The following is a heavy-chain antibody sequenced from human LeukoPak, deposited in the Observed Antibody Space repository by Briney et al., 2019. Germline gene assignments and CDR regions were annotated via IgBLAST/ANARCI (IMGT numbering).Heavy chain of an antibody. J-gene: IGHJ5*02. CDR2: INHSGST. D-gene: IGHD3-22*01. CDR3: ARDRYYYDSSGYHPWFDP. Sequence: SETLSLTCAVYGGSFSGYYWSRIRQPPGKGLEWIGEINHSGSTNYNPSLKSRVTISVDTSKNQFSLKLSSVTAADTAVYYCARDRYYYDSSGYHPWFDPWGQGTLVTVSS. V-gene: IGHV4-34*01. CDR1: GGSFSGYY.